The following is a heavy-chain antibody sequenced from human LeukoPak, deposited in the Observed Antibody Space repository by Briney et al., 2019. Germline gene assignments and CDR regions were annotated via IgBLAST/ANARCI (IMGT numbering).Heavy chain of an antibody. Sequence: ASVKVSCKASGYTFTNYYMHWVRQAPGQGLEWMGIINPSGGATIYAQKFQGRVTMTRDTSTTTVYMELRSLRSDDTAMYYCARDQYYDSKGWFDPWGQGTLVTVSS. V-gene: IGHV1-46*01. CDR3: ARDQYYDSKGWFDP. CDR2: INPSGGAT. D-gene: IGHD3-22*01. CDR1: GYTFTNYY. J-gene: IGHJ5*02.